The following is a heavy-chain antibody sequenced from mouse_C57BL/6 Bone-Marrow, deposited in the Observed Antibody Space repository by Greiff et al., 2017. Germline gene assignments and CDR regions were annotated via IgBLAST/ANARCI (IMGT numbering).Heavy chain of an antibody. V-gene: IGHV14-3*01. CDR1: GFNIKNTY. J-gene: IGHJ1*03. CDR3: ARRYYGSTLYWYFDV. CDR2: IDPANGNT. Sequence: EVQLQQSVAELVRPGASVKLSCTASGFNIKNTYMHWVKQRPEQGLELIGRIDPANGNTKYAPKFQGKATITADTSSHTAYLQLSSLTSEDTAIYYCARRYYGSTLYWYFDVWGTGTTVTVSS. D-gene: IGHD1-1*01.